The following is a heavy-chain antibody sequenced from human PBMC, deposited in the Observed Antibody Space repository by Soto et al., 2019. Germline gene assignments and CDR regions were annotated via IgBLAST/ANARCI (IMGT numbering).Heavy chain of an antibody. Sequence: SETMSLTCTVSGGCITGYYWSWIRQPPGKGPEWIGNIHYSGSTNYNPSLKSRVTISVDTSKNQFSLRLSSVTAAETAVYYCARHSYYSNPLRFDPWGQGTLVTVS. CDR3: ARHSYYSNPLRFDP. V-gene: IGHV4-59*08. CDR2: IHYSGST. J-gene: IGHJ5*02. CDR1: GGCITGYY. D-gene: IGHD4-4*01.